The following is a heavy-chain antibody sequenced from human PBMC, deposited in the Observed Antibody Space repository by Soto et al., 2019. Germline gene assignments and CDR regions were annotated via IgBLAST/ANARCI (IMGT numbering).Heavy chain of an antibody. J-gene: IGHJ4*02. V-gene: IGHV3-53*02. CDR1: GFTVSSNY. CDR2: IYSGGST. D-gene: IGHD2-15*01. Sequence: EVQLVVTGGGLIQPGGSLRISCAASGFTVSSNYMSWVRQAPGKGLEWVSVIYSGGSTYYADSVKGRFTISRDNSKNTLYLQMNSLRAEDTAVYYCARDRLTCSGGSCYPAWYDYWGQGTLVTVSS. CDR3: ARDRLTCSGGSCYPAWYDY.